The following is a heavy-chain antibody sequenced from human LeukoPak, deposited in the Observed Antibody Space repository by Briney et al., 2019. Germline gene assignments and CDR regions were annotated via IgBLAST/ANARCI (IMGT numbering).Heavy chain of an antibody. D-gene: IGHD3-3*01. CDR2: MNPNSGNT. J-gene: IGHJ6*02. Sequence: GASVKVSCKASGYTFTSYDINWVRQATGQGLEWMGWMNPNSGNTGYAQKFQGRVTMTRNTSISTAYMELSSLRSEDTAVYYCARGRIFGVVIIWDYYGMDVWGQGTTVTVSS. CDR3: ARGRIFGVVIIWDYYGMDV. CDR1: GYTFTSYD. V-gene: IGHV1-8*01.